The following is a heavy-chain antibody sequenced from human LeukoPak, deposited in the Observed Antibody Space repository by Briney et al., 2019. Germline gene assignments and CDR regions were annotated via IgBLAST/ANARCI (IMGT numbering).Heavy chain of an antibody. J-gene: IGHJ4*02. CDR1: GGSFSGYY. CDR2: INHSGST. Sequence: SETLSLTCAVYGGSFSGYYWSWIRQPPGKGLEWIGEINHSGSTNYNPSLKSRVTISVDTSKNQFSLKLSSVTAADTAVYYCARGTPMVTVNYGGKVTLVTVSS. V-gene: IGHV4-34*01. CDR3: ARGTPMVTVNY. D-gene: IGHD5-18*01.